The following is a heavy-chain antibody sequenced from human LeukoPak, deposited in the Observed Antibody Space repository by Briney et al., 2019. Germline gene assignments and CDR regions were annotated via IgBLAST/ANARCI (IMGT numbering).Heavy chain of an antibody. Sequence: SETLSLTCTVSGVSLTHYYWAWIRQPAGKGLEWIGRMYISGSTNYNPSLKSRVSISIDKTKNQFSLKLRSVTAADTAIYYCARDYLVGAPLDSWGQGTLVTVSS. V-gene: IGHV4-4*07. J-gene: IGHJ4*02. CDR3: ARDYLVGAPLDS. CDR1: GVSLTHYY. CDR2: MYISGST. D-gene: IGHD1-26*01.